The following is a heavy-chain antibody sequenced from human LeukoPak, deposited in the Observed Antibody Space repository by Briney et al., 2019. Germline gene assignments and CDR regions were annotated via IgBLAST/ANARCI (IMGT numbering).Heavy chain of an antibody. D-gene: IGHD3-22*01. J-gene: IGHJ3*02. V-gene: IGHV4-31*03. Sequence: SETLSLTCTVSGGSISSGGCYWSWLRQHPGKGLEWIGYIYYSGSTYYNPSLKSRVTISVDTSKNQFSLKLSSVTAADTAVYYCARLLRVGRDTPMVTMIVVRAKSGAFDIWGQGTMVTVSS. CDR1: GGSISSGGCY. CDR2: IYYSGST. CDR3: ARLLRVGRDTPMVTMIVVRAKSGAFDI.